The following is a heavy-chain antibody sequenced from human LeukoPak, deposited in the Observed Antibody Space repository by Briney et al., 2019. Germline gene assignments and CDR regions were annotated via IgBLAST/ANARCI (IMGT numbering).Heavy chain of an antibody. CDR3: VRDLHMIVSMLGFDP. CDR2: IYTSGST. V-gene: IGHV4-4*07. CDR1: SGFISSYY. D-gene: IGHD3-22*01. J-gene: IGHJ5*02. Sequence: SETLSLTCSVSSGFISSYYWSWIRQPAGKGLEWIGRIYTSGSTNYNPSLKSRVTMSVDTSKNQFSLKLSPVTAADTAVYYCVRDLHMIVSMLGFDPWGQGTLVTVSS.